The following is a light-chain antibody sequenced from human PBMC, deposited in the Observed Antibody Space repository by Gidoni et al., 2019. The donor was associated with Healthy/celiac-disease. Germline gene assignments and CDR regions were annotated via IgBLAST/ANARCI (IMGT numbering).Light chain of an antibody. CDR1: SSNIGAGCD. CDR3: QSYDSSLSGLV. Sequence: QSVRPQPPSVSRNPGQTATISCTGSSSNIGAGCDVLWYPQLHGTAPKLLIYGNCNRPSGVPDRFSGSKSGTSSSLAITLLQAEVEAVYYCQSYDSSLSGLVFGGGTKLTVL. J-gene: IGLJ2*01. CDR2: GNC. V-gene: IGLV1-40*01.